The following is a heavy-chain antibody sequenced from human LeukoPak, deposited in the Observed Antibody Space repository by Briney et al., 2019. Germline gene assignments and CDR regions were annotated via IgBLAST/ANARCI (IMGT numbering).Heavy chain of an antibody. Sequence: GGSLRLSCAASGFTFSNYGMHWVRQAPGKGLEWVAVIWYDGSNKYYADSVKGRFTISRDNSKNTLFLQMNSLRAEDTAVYYCAREGKYSYGPFDYWGQGTLVTVSS. CDR2: IWYDGSNK. V-gene: IGHV3-33*01. CDR1: GFTFSNYG. J-gene: IGHJ4*02. D-gene: IGHD5-18*01. CDR3: AREGKYSYGPFDY.